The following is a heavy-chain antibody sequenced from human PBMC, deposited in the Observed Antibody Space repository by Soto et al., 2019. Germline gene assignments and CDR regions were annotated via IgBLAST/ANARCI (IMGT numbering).Heavy chain of an antibody. D-gene: IGHD3-22*01. CDR3: ARDGPDHDYDSSGYIRC. CDR1: GFTFSSYW. Sequence: GGSLRLSCAASGFTFSSYWMSWVRQAPGKGLEWVANIKQDGSEEYYVDSVKGRFTISRDNAKNSLYLQMNSLRAEDTAVYFCARDGPDHDYDSSGYIRCWGQGTLVTVSS. J-gene: IGHJ4*02. CDR2: IKQDGSEE. V-gene: IGHV3-7*03.